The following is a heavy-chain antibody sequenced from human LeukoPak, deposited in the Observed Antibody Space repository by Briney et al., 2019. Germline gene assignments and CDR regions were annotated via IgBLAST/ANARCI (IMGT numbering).Heavy chain of an antibody. CDR1: GYTFTSYA. J-gene: IGHJ3*02. CDR2: INTNTGNP. Sequence: ASVKVSCKASGYTFTSYAMNWVRQAPGQGLEWMGWINTNTGNPTYAQGFTGRLVFSLDTSVSTAYLQISSLKAEDTAVYYCARVLQNYDILTGYYINDAFDIWGQGTMVTVSS. D-gene: IGHD3-9*01. V-gene: IGHV7-4-1*02. CDR3: ARVLQNYDILTGYYINDAFDI.